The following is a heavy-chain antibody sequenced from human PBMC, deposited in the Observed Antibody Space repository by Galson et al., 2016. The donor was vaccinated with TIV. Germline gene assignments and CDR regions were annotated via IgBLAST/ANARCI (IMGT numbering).Heavy chain of an antibody. CDR1: GFAVSDNY. CDR3: ARERRYCGNECYLKYYFGMDV. Sequence: SLRLSCAASGFAVSDNYFNWVRQAPGKGLEWVSLISDNGNTNYADFLKGRFTVSRDNSKNTVYLQMNSLRAEDTALYYCARERRYCGNECYLKYYFGMDVWGQGTTVTVS. CDR2: ISDNGNT. D-gene: IGHD2-21*01. V-gene: IGHV3-66*03. J-gene: IGHJ6*02.